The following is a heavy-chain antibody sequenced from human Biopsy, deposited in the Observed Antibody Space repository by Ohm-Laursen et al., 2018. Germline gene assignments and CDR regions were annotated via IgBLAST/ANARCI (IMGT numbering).Heavy chain of an antibody. J-gene: IGHJ4*03. V-gene: IGHV1-18*01. Sequence: ASVKVSCKVSGYSFTSYGMNWVRQAPGQGLEWVGWISPYFGNTNSTQKLQARVTLSTETSTDTAYMGLRSLRYDDTAIYYCVREGSDCAGGTCYSGPLDLWGQGTLITVSS. CDR2: ISPYFGNT. CDR3: VREGSDCAGGTCYSGPLDL. D-gene: IGHD2-15*01. CDR1: GYSFTSYG.